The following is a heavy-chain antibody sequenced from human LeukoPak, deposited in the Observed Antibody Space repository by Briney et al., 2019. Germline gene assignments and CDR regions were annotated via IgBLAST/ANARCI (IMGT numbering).Heavy chain of an antibody. Sequence: SETLSLTCAVSGYSISSGYYWGWIRQPPGKGLEWIGRIYHSGSTSYNPSLKSRVPISVDTSKTQFSLKLSSVTAADTAVYYCARQACSGGSCYYHYYYYMDVWGKGTTVTVSS. J-gene: IGHJ6*03. CDR2: IYHSGST. CDR1: GYSISSGYY. D-gene: IGHD2-15*01. CDR3: ARQACSGGSCYYHYYYYMDV. V-gene: IGHV4-38-2*01.